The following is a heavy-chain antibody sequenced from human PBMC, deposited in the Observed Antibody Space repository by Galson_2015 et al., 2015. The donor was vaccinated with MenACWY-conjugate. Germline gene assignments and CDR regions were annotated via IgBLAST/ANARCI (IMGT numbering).Heavy chain of an antibody. Sequence: SVKVSCKASGGTLSSYTISWVRQAPGQGLEWMGRIIPILGIANYAQKFQGRVTITADKSTSTAYMELSSLRSEDTAVYYCARVPGVKVVRGVIGWFDPWGQGTLVTVSS. CDR3: ARVPGVKVVRGVIGWFDP. CDR1: GGTLSSYT. V-gene: IGHV1-69*02. J-gene: IGHJ5*02. CDR2: IIPILGIA. D-gene: IGHD3-10*01.